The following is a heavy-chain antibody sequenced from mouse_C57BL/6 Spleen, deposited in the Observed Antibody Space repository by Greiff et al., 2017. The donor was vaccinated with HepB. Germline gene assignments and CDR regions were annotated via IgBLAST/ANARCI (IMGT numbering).Heavy chain of an antibody. CDR1: GYTFTSYD. J-gene: IGHJ3*01. D-gene: IGHD1-1*01. CDR3: ARSRYYYGSSYGFAY. Sequence: VKLQESGPELVKPGASVKLSCKASGYTFTSYDINWVKQRPGQGLEWIGWIYPRDGSTKCNEKFKGKATLTVDTSSSTAYMELHSLTSEDSAVYFCARSRYYYGSSYGFAYWGQGTLVTVSA. V-gene: IGHV1-85*01. CDR2: IYPRDGST.